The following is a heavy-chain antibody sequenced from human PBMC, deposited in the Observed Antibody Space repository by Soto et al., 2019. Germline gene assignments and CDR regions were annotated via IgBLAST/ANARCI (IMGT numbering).Heavy chain of an antibody. J-gene: IGHJ5*02. CDR2: IWSDGSKE. V-gene: IGHV3-33*01. Sequence: GSLRLSCAASGLTFSASGMHWVRQAPGKGLEWVAMIWSDGSKEYYADSVKGRFTITRDNSKNMVFLQMDSLRAEDTAVYYCARDKGTTCLDTWGQGNMVTVSS. CDR1: GLTFSASG. D-gene: IGHD1-26*01. CDR3: ARDKGTTCLDT.